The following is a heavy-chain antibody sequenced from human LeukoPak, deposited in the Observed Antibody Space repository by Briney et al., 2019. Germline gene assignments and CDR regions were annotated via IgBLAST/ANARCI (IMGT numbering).Heavy chain of an antibody. Sequence: GGSLRLSCATSGFTFNSYAMSWLRQAPGKGLEWVSAISTSGGSTYYADSVKGRFTISRDNSKNTLYLQMNSLRAEDTAVYYCAIGSHFDYWGQGTLVTVSS. CDR3: AIGSHFDY. J-gene: IGHJ4*02. V-gene: IGHV3-23*01. CDR2: ISTSGGST. CDR1: GFTFNSYA.